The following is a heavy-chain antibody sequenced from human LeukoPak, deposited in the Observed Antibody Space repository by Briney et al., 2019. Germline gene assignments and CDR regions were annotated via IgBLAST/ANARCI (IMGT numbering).Heavy chain of an antibody. CDR1: GGSISSYY. CDR2: IYYSCST. J-gene: IGHJ6*02. D-gene: IGHD3-10*01. CDR3: ARGNYYGSGSHYYYFALDV. Sequence: SETLSLTCTVSGGSISSYYWSWIRQPPGKGLERIGFIYYSCSTNYNPSLNSRVPISVDTSKNQFPLKLSSVSVVDTAVYYCARGNYYGSGSHYYYFALDVWGQGTTVTVSS. V-gene: IGHV4-59*01.